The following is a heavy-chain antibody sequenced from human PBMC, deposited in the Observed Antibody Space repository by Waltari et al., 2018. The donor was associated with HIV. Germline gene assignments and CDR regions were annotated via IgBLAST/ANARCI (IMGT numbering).Heavy chain of an antibody. CDR1: GFTPSSHG. V-gene: IGHV3-33*01. J-gene: IGHJ4*02. Sequence: QVQLVESGGGVVQPGRYLRLSCATSGFTPSSHGMHWVRRAPGKGLGGGTGIWYDGNKKDYAYSGKGRFTISRDNSKNTLYLQMNSLRSEDTAVYYCARKYSSSWGAPFDYWGQGTLVTVSS. CDR2: IWYDGNKK. CDR3: ARKYSSSWGAPFDY. D-gene: IGHD6-13*01.